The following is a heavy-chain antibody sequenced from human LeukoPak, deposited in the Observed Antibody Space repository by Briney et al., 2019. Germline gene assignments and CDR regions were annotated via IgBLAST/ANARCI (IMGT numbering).Heavy chain of an antibody. CDR2: IDSGSNNI. CDR3: AREDYGGNEAFDY. D-gene: IGHD4-23*01. Sequence: GGSLRLSCAASGFTFSTYSMNWVRQAPGKGLEWVSGIDSGSNNIHYADSVKGRFTISRDDAKNSLYLQMDSLRAEDTAVYYCAREDYGGNEAFDYWGQGTLVTVSS. V-gene: IGHV3-48*01. J-gene: IGHJ4*02. CDR1: GFTFSTYS.